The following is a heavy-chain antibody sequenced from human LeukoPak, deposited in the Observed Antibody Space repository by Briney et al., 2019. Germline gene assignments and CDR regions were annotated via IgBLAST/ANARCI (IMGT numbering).Heavy chain of an antibody. CDR2: IYHSGST. D-gene: IGHD3-22*01. J-gene: IGHJ4*02. CDR3: ARVSITMIVVVMPYFDY. Sequence: SETLSLTCTVSGYSISSGYYWGWIRQPPGKGLEWIGSIYHSGSTYYNPSLKSRVTISVDTSKNQFSLKLSSVTAADTAVYYYARVSITMIVVVMPYFDYWGQGTLVTVSS. CDR1: GYSISSGYY. V-gene: IGHV4-38-2*02.